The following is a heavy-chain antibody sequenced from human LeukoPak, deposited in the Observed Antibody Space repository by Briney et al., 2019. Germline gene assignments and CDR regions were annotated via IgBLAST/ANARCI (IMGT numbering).Heavy chain of an antibody. D-gene: IGHD6-13*01. J-gene: IGHJ4*02. V-gene: IGHV3-53*04. CDR1: GFTVGSNS. Sequence: GGSLRLSCAAPGFTVGSNSMSWVRQAPGDGLEWVSVIYSSGSTYYADSVKGRFTISRHNSKNTLYLQMDSLRAENTAVYYCARDSSNWNYFDCWGQGTLVTVSS. CDR2: IYSSGST. CDR3: ARDSSNWNYFDC.